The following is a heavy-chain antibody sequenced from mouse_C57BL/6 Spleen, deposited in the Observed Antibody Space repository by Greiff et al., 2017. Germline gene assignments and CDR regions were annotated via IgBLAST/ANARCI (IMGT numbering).Heavy chain of an antibody. CDR3: ARSGDYSDYKGLDY. Sequence: VQLQQSGPELVKPGDSVKISCKASGYSFTGYFMNWVMQSHGKSLEWIGRINPYNGDTFYNQKFKGKATLTVDKSSSTAHLELRSLTSEDSAVYYCARSGDYSDYKGLDYWGQGTTLTVSS. V-gene: IGHV1-20*01. D-gene: IGHD2-13*01. J-gene: IGHJ2*01. CDR1: GYSFTGYF. CDR2: INPYNGDT.